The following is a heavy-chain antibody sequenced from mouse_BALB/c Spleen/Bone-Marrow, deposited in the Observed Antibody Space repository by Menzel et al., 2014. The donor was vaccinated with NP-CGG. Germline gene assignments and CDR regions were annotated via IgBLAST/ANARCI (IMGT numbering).Heavy chain of an antibody. Sequence: DVKLVESGGGLVQPGGSLKLSCAASGFTFSSYAMSWVRQSPEKRLEWVAEISSGGSYTYYPDTVTGRFTISRDNAKNTLYLEMSSLRSEDTAMYYCARDYYGSSHAMDYWGQGTSDTVSS. CDR2: ISSGGSYT. CDR3: ARDYYGSSHAMDY. D-gene: IGHD1-1*01. CDR1: GFTFSSYA. J-gene: IGHJ4*01. V-gene: IGHV5-9-4*01.